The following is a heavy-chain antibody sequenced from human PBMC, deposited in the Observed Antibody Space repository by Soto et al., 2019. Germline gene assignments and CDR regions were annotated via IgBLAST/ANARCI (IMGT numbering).Heavy chain of an antibody. V-gene: IGHV2-5*02. D-gene: IGHD3-16*01. CDR1: VFSLTTSGVG. Sequence: QITLKESGPTLVKSTQTLTLTCTCSVFSLTTSGVGVGWIRQPPGKALEWLALIYWDDDKRYSPSLKSRLTITKDTSKNQVVLMMTNMDPVDTATYYCAHSLGEDWFYTWGQGTLVTVSS. CDR2: IYWDDDK. J-gene: IGHJ5*02. CDR3: AHSLGEDWFYT.